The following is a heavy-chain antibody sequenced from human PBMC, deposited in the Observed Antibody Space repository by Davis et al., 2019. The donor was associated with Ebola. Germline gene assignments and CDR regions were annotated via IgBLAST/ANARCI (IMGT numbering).Heavy chain of an antibody. CDR2: ISAYNGNT. Sequence: ASVKVSCKASGYTFTSYGIIWVRQAPGQGLEWMGWISAYNGNTNYAQKLQGRVTMTTDTSTSTAYMELRSLRSDDTAVYYCARGFSRGGGLRWFDPWGQGTLVTVSS. V-gene: IGHV1-18*01. CDR1: GYTFTSYG. CDR3: ARGFSRGGGLRWFDP. D-gene: IGHD3-10*01. J-gene: IGHJ5*02.